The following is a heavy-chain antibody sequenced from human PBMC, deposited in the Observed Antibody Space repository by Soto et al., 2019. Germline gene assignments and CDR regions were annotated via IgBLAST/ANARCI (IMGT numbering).Heavy chain of an antibody. CDR3: ARLRWYYYGSGSYYNVYYYYGMEV. D-gene: IGHD3-10*01. V-gene: IGHV4-34*01. Sequence: PSETLSLTCAVYGGSFSGYYWSWIRQPPGKGLEWIGEINHSGSTNYNPPLKSRVTISVDTSKNQFSLKLSPVTAADTAVYYCARLRWYYYGSGSYYNVYYYYGMEVWCQGTTVTVS. CDR1: GGSFSGYY. J-gene: IGHJ6*02. CDR2: INHSGST.